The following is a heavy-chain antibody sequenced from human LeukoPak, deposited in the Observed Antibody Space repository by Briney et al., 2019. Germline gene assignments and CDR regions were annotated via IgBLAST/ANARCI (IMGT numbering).Heavy chain of an antibody. CDR2: INPNSGGT. J-gene: IGHJ4*02. D-gene: IGHD4-17*01. CDR3: ARTHGDYVGSYFDY. CDR1: GYTFTGYY. Sequence: ASVKVSCKASGYTFTGYYMHWVRQAPGQGLEWMGWINPNSGGTNYAQKFQGRVTKTRDTSISTAYMELSRLRSDDTAVYYCARTHGDYVGSYFDYWGQGTLVTVSS. V-gene: IGHV1-2*02.